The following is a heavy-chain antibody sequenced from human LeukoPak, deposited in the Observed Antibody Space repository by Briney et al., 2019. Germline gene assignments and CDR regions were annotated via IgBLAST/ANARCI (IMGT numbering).Heavy chain of an antibody. V-gene: IGHV3-11*05. CDR3: ARGLSVIRGDAFDI. J-gene: IGHJ3*02. D-gene: IGHD3-22*01. CDR2: ISSSSSYT. Sequence: GGSLRLSCAASGFTFSDYYMSWIRQAPGKGLEWVSYISSSSSYTNYADSVKGRFAISRDNAKNSLYLQMNSLRAEDTAVYYCARGLSVIRGDAFDIWGQGTMVTVSS. CDR1: GFTFSDYY.